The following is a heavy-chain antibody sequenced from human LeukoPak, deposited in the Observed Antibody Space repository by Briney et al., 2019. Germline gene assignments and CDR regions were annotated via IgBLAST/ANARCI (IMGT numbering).Heavy chain of an antibody. CDR3: ARGTSAAGTSYLGY. Sequence: ASVKVSCKASGGTFSSYAISWVRQAPGQGLEWMGIINPSGGSTSYAQKFQGRVTMTRDTSTSTVYMELSSLRSEDTAVYYCARGTSAAGTSYLGYWGQGTLVTVSS. V-gene: IGHV1-46*01. D-gene: IGHD6-13*01. CDR2: INPSGGST. CDR1: GGTFSSYA. J-gene: IGHJ4*02.